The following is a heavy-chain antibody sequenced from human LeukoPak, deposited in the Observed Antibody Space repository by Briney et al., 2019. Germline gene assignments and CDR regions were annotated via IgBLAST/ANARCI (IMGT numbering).Heavy chain of an antibody. CDR3: ARLQMTQLVL. J-gene: IGHJ4*02. V-gene: IGHV4-39*01. CDR2: IYYSGST. Sequence: SETLSLTCTVSGGSISSSSYYWGWIRQPPGKGLEWIGSIYYSGSTYYNPSLKSRVTISVDTSKNQFSLKLSSVTAADTAVYYCARLQMTQLVLWGQGTLVTVSS. D-gene: IGHD6-6*01. CDR1: GGSISSSSYY.